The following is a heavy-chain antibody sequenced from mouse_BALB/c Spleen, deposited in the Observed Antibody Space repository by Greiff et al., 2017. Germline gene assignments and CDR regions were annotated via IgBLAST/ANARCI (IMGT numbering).Heavy chain of an antibody. CDR3: AREELRRGCDY. D-gene: IGHD2-4*01. V-gene: IGHV1S81*02. J-gene: IGHJ2*01. CDR2: INPSNGRT. CDR1: GYTFTSYW. Sequence: VQLQQPGAELVKPGASVKLSCKASGYTFTSYWMHWVKQRPGQGLEWIGEINPSNGRTNYNEKFKSKATLTVDKSSSTAYMQLSSLTSEDSAVYYCAREELRRGCDYWGQGTTRTVSS.